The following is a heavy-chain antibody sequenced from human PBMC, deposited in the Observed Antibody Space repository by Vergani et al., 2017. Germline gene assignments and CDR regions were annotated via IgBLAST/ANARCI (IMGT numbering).Heavy chain of an antibody. CDR2: IWYDGSNQ. CDR3: ARRYSSGWYFDL. CDR1: GFTFSNYG. J-gene: IGHJ2*01. D-gene: IGHD6-19*01. Sequence: QVQLVESGGGVVQPGRSLRLSCAASGFTFSNYGMHWVGQAPGKGLEWVAVIWYDGSNQYYADSVKGRFTISRDNSKNTMYLQMNSLRAEDTAVYYCARRYSSGWYFDLWGRGTLVTVSS. V-gene: IGHV3-33*01.